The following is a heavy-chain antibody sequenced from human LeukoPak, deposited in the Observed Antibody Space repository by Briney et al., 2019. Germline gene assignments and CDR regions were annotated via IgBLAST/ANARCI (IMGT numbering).Heavy chain of an antibody. V-gene: IGHV3-33*05. CDR3: ARDWGKGDY. J-gene: IGHJ4*02. Sequence: GGSLRLSCAASGFSFNTYDIHWVRQAPGKGLEWVAVISYDGKTKYFADSVKGRFTISRDNSKNTLYLQMNSLRAEDMAVYYCARDWGKGDYWGQGTPVTVSS. CDR1: GFSFNTYD. D-gene: IGHD3-16*01. CDR2: ISYDGKTK.